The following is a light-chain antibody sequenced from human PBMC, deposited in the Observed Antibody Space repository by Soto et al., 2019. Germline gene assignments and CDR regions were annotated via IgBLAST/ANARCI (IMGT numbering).Light chain of an antibody. CDR1: QSVSSSY. Sequence: IVLPLSPCTLSLSPRERAALSCRASQSVSSSYLAWYQQKPGQAPRLLIYGASNRATGIPDRFSGSGSGTDFTLTISRLEPEDFAVYYCQQYDKSPLTVGGGTKVDIK. J-gene: IGKJ4*01. CDR3: QQYDKSPLT. V-gene: IGKV3-20*01. CDR2: GAS.